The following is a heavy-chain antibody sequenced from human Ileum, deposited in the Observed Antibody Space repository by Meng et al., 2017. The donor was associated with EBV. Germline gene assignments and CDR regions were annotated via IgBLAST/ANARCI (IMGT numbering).Heavy chain of an antibody. CDR2: ISAYNGNT. Sequence: QVRGVQSGAGVKKPGASVKVSCKASGYIFNNYGVSWVRQAPGQGPEWMGWISAYNGNTNYAQNFQGRFTMTTDTSTSTAYMELRSLRSDDTAVYYCARDLPGGTKGTWLDLWGQGTLVTVSS. CDR3: ARDLPGGTKGTWLDL. J-gene: IGHJ5*02. V-gene: IGHV1-18*01. CDR1: GYIFNNYG. D-gene: IGHD1-14*01.